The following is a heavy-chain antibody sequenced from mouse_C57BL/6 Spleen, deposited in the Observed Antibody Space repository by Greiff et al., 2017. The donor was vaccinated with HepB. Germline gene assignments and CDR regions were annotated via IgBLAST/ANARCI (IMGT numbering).Heavy chain of an antibody. J-gene: IGHJ3*01. CDR1: GYTFTSYW. Sequence: QVQLQQSGAELVKPGASVKMSCKASGYTFTSYWITWVKQRPGQGLEWIGDIYPGSGSTNYNEKFKSKATLTVDTSSSTAYMQLSSLTSEDSAVYYCAREGITTVVGPFAYWGQGTLVTVSA. CDR2: IYPGSGST. D-gene: IGHD1-1*01. V-gene: IGHV1-55*01. CDR3: AREGITTVVGPFAY.